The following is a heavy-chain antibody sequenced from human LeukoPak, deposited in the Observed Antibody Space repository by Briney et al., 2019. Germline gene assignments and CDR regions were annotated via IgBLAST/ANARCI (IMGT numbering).Heavy chain of an antibody. J-gene: IGHJ4*02. CDR2: ISSSSSTI. D-gene: IGHD1-26*01. V-gene: IGHV3-48*01. CDR1: GFTFSSYS. Sequence: GGSLRLSCAASGFTFSSYSMNWVRQAPGKGLEWVSYISSSSSTIYYADSVKGRFTISRDNAKNSLYLQMNSLRAEDTAVYYCARLTGSYYTGLDYWGQGTLVTVSS. CDR3: ARLTGSYYTGLDY.